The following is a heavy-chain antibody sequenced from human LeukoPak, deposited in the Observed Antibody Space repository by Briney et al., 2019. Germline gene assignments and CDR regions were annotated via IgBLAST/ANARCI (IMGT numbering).Heavy chain of an antibody. V-gene: IGHV3-23*01. CDR2: ITPNADRT. J-gene: IGHJ1*01. D-gene: IGHD3-22*01. CDR3: AITHGYYDGSGYWVQ. Sequence: GGSLRLSCAASGFTFGSYGMIWVRQAPGKGLEWVSFITPNADRTSYADSVEGRFTISRDNPRNTLYMQMNSLRDEDTALYYCAITHGYYDGSGYWVQWGQGTLVTVSS. CDR1: GFTFGSYG.